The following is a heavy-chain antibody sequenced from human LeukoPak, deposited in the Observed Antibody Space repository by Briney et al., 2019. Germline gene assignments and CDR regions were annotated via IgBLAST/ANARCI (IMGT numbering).Heavy chain of an antibody. J-gene: IGHJ4*02. V-gene: IGHV3-23*01. D-gene: IGHD3-10*01. Sequence: GGSLRLSCAASGFTFSSYAMSWVRQAPGKGLEWVSAISGSGGSTYYADSVKGRFTISRDNSKNTLYLQMNSLRAEDTAVYYCAKEGFGESPPPYYFDYWGQGTLVTVSS. CDR1: GFTFSSYA. CDR3: AKEGFGESPPPYYFDY. CDR2: ISGSGGST.